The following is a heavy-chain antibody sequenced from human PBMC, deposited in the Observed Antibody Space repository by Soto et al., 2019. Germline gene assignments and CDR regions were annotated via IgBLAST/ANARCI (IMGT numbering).Heavy chain of an antibody. J-gene: IGHJ3*02. CDR3: ARNRRPLELRPPAFDI. V-gene: IGHV3-33*01. CDR1: GFTFNSYG. D-gene: IGHD1-7*01. Sequence: PWGSLGLSCVSSGFTFNSYGFNWVRQAPGKGLEWVAVIWYDGNTKYYADSVKGRFTISRDNAKNSLYLQMNSLRAEDTAVYYCARNRRPLELRPPAFDIWGQGTMVTVSS. CDR2: IWYDGNTK.